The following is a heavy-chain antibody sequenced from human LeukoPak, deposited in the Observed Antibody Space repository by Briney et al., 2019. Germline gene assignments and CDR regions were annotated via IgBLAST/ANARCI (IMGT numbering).Heavy chain of an antibody. CDR3: ARDEARYSSGYYPNWFDP. CDR1: GYTFTSYG. CDR2: ISGYNGYT. V-gene: IGHV1-18*01. D-gene: IGHD3-22*01. J-gene: IGHJ5*02. Sequence: ASVKVSCKASGYTFTSYGISWVRQGPGQGLEWMGGISGYNGYTHYAHNLQGRVTMTTDTSTSTAYMELRSLRSDDTAVYYCARDEARYSSGYYPNWFDPWGQGTLVTVSS.